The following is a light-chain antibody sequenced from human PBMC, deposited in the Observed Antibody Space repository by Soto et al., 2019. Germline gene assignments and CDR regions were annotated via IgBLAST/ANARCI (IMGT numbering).Light chain of an antibody. V-gene: IGKV3-20*01. CDR1: HSVTSNY. CDR3: QQYDTSPPLT. Sequence: EIVLTQSPGTLSLSPGDRATLSCRASHSVTSNYLAWYQQRPGQAPRLLLYGASSRAIGIPDRFTGSGSGTDFTLTISRLEPEDGAGYFCQQYDTSPPLTFGGGTKVEIK. J-gene: IGKJ4*01. CDR2: GAS.